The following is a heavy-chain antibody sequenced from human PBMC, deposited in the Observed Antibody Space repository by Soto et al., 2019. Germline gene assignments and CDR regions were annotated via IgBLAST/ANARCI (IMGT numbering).Heavy chain of an antibody. Sequence: PSETLSLTCAVSGYSITSTNWWGWIRQPPGKGLEWIGNVYYSGRTYKNPSLKSRVTMSVDPSKNQLYLKMSSVTAVDTAVYYCARTEYGDYPENYYYYGMDVWGQGTTVTVSS. CDR2: VYYSGRT. CDR3: ARTEYGDYPENYYYYGMDV. V-gene: IGHV4-28*01. CDR1: GYSITSTNW. D-gene: IGHD4-17*01. J-gene: IGHJ6*02.